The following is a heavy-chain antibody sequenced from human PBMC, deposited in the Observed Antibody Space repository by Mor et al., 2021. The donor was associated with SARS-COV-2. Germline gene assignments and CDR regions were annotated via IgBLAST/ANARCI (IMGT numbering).Heavy chain of an antibody. Sequence: LEWVSVLYNCDKTEYADSVKGRFTISRDHSMRTLYLQMDNLRADDTAIYYCARDPRYYYDTSGHYTNDNWGQGTLVTVSS. CDR2: LYNCDKT. D-gene: IGHD3-22*01. V-gene: IGHV3-66*03. J-gene: IGHJ4*02. CDR3: ARDPRYYYDTSGHYTNDN.